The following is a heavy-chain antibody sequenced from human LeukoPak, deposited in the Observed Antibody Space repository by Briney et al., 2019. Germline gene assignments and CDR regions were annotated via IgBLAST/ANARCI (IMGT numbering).Heavy chain of an antibody. CDR1: GGSINTYY. Sequence: PSETLSLTCTVSGGSINTYYWSWIRQPPGKGLEWIGYIYYSGSTNYNPSLKSRVTISIDTSKIQFSLKLTSVTAADTAVYYCARGLGANGDYWGQGTLVTVSS. CDR2: IYYSGST. D-gene: IGHD1-26*01. CDR3: ARGLGANGDY. J-gene: IGHJ4*02. V-gene: IGHV4-59*01.